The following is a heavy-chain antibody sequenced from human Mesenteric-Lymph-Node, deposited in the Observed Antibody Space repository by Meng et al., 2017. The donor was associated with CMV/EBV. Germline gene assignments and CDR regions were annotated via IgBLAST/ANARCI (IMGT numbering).Heavy chain of an antibody. CDR2: INPKSGGT. CDR3: ARDVTS. CDR1: GYTFTGYY. J-gene: IGHJ4*02. V-gene: IGHV1-2*02. Sequence: ASVKVSCKASGYTFTGYYMHWVRQTPGHGFEWMGWINPKSGGTEYAQKFQGRVTMTRDTSISTVYMEVSRLGYDDMALYYCARDVTSWGQGTLVTVSS.